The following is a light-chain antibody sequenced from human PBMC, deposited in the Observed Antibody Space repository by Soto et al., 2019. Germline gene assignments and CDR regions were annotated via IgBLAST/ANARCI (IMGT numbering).Light chain of an antibody. Sequence: EIVLTQSPGTLSLSPGERATLSCRASQSVTSSYLAWYQQKPGQAPRLLIHGASSRATGIPDRFSGSGSATDFTLTLSRREPEDFAVYYCHHYAGSPPWTFGQGTKVEIK. CDR3: HHYAGSPPWT. J-gene: IGKJ1*01. CDR1: QSVTSSY. CDR2: GAS. V-gene: IGKV3-20*01.